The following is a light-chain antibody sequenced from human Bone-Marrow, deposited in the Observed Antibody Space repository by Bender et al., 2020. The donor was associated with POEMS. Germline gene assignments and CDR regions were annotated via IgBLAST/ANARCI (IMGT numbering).Light chain of an antibody. J-gene: IGLJ3*02. CDR1: SSNIGNHG. CDR3: SAWDDSMSGWV. CDR2: YDD. V-gene: IGLV1-36*01. Sequence: QSVLTQPPSASGTPGQRVTISCSGSSSNIGNHGVNWYQQLPGEAPKLLIYYDDLLTPGVSDRFSASKSCTSASLAISELQSEVEALYYCSAWDDSMSGWVFGGGTKLTVL.